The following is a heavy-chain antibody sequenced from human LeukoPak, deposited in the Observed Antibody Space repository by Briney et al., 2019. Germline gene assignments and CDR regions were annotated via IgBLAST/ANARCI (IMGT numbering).Heavy chain of an antibody. CDR1: GVSISSYY. CDR3: ARMYYDFWSGYHLNWFDP. J-gene: IGHJ5*02. D-gene: IGHD3-3*01. Sequence: SETLSLTCNVSGVSISSYYWSWIRQPAGKGLEWIGRIHTSGSTNYNPSLKSRVTMSVDTSKNQFSLKLSSVTAADTAVYYCARMYYDFWSGYHLNWFDPWGQGTLVTVSS. V-gene: IGHV4-4*07. CDR2: IHTSGST.